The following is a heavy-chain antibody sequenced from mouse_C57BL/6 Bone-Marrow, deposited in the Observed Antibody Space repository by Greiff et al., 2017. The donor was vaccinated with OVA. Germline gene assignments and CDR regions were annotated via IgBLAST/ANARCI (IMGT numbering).Heavy chain of an antibody. J-gene: IGHJ1*03. Sequence: EVMLVESGGGLVKPGGSLKLSCAASGFTFSDYGMHWVRQAPEKGLEWVAYISSGSSTIYYADTVKGRFTISRDNAKNTLFLQMTSLRSEDTARYYCARRMAKGYFEVWGTGTTVTVSS. CDR2: ISSGSSTI. D-gene: IGHD1-2*01. CDR1: GFTFSDYG. V-gene: IGHV5-17*01. CDR3: ARRMAKGYFEV.